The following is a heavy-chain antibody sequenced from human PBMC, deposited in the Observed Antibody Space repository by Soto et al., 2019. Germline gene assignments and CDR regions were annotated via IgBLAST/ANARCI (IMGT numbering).Heavy chain of an antibody. CDR2: ITGSGGST. J-gene: IGHJ3*02. Sequence: EVQLLESGGGLVQPGGSLRLSCVASGFTLSTYAMRWVRQAPGKGLEWVSGITGSGGSTYYADSVKGRFTISRDNSKSTVSLQMNSLRAEDTAVYYCAKHRGSTSCAFDIWGQGTLVTVSS. CDR1: GFTLSTYA. D-gene: IGHD6-13*01. CDR3: AKHRGSTSCAFDI. V-gene: IGHV3-23*01.